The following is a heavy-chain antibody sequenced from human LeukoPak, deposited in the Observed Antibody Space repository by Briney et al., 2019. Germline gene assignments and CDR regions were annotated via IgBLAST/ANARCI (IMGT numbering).Heavy chain of an antibody. V-gene: IGHV3-49*04. J-gene: IGHJ6*02. Sequence: GGSLRLSCTASGFTFGDYAMSWVRQAPGKGLEWVGFIRSKAYGGTTEYAASVKGRFTISRDDSKSIAYLQMNSLKTEDTAVYYCTRGAVVRHYYYGMDVGGQGTTVTVS. CDR2: IRSKAYGGTT. D-gene: IGHD2-15*01. CDR3: TRGAVVRHYYYGMDV. CDR1: GFTFGDYA.